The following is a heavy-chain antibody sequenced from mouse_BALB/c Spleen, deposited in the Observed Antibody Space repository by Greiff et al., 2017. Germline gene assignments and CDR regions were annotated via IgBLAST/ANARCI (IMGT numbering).Heavy chain of an antibody. V-gene: IGHV5-4*02. D-gene: IGHD1-1*01. J-gene: IGHJ3*01. CDR2: ISDGGSYT. Sequence: EVQRVESGGGLVKPGGSLTLSCAASGFTFSDYYMYWVRQTPEKRLEWVATISDGGSYTYYPDSVKGRFTISRDNAKNNLYLQMTSLRSEDTAMYYCARGDYYGSSYWFAYWGQGTLVTVSA. CDR1: GFTFSDYY. CDR3: ARGDYYGSSYWFAY.